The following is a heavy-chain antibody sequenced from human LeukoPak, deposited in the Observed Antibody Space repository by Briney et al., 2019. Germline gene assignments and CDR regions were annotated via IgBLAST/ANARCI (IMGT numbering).Heavy chain of an antibody. CDR3: ASGVPVFDWLLYGPYYFDY. CDR2: ITSMFDTA. Sequence: SVKVSCKASGGTFSSNVINWVRQAPGQGLEWMGGITSMFDTANYAQKFQGRVTITADESTSTAYMELSSLRSEDTAVYYCASGVPVFDWLLYGPYYFDYWGQGTLVTVSS. D-gene: IGHD3-9*01. CDR1: GGTFSSNV. J-gene: IGHJ4*02. V-gene: IGHV1-69*13.